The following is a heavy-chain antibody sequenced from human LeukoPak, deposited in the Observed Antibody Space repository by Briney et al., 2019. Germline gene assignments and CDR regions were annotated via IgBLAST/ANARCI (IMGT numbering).Heavy chain of an antibody. D-gene: IGHD5-18*01. V-gene: IGHV4-39*01. CDR2: IHYSGST. J-gene: IGHJ4*02. Sequence: SETLSLTCTVSGGSISNSRYSWGWIRQPPGKGLEWIGTIHYSGSTYYNPSLKGRVTLSVDTSKNQFSLRLSSVTAADTAVYYCARVSFGGYSYGYVDFWGQGTLVTVSS. CDR1: GGSISNSRYS. CDR3: ARVSFGGYSYGYVDF.